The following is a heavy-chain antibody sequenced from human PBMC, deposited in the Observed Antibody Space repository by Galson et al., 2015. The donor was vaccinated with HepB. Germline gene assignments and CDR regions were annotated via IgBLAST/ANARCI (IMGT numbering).Heavy chain of an antibody. CDR1: GFTFSSYA. CDR2: ISYDGSNK. V-gene: IGHV3-30*04. J-gene: IGHJ2*01. D-gene: IGHD4/OR15-4a*01. CDR3: ARDPSGAGIINWYFDL. Sequence: LRLSCAASGFTFSSYAMHWVRQAPGKGLEWVAVISYDGSNKYYADSVKGRFTISRDNSKNTLYLQMNSLRAEDTAVYYCARDPSGAGIINWYFDLWGRGTLVTVSS.